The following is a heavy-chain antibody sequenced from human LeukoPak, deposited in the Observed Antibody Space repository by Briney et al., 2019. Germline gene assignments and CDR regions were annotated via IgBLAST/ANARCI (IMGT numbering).Heavy chain of an antibody. CDR2: IYHSGGT. CDR1: GGSISSGGYS. CDR3: ARVVATATGHAFDI. Sequence: SQTLSLTCAVSGGSISSGGYSWSWIRQPPGKGLEWIGYIYHSGGTYYNPSLKSRVTISVDRSKNQFSPKLSSVTAADTAVYYCARVVATATGHAFDIWGQGTMVTVSS. J-gene: IGHJ3*02. V-gene: IGHV4-30-2*01. D-gene: IGHD5-12*01.